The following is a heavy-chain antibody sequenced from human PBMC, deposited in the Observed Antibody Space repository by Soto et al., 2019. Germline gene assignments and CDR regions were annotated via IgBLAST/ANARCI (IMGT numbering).Heavy chain of an antibody. CDR2: VKYDGSTT. J-gene: IGHJ6*02. CDR3: ARGLRNYYGVDV. V-gene: IGHV3-74*01. D-gene: IGHD5-12*01. CDR1: GFTFSSHW. Sequence: EVQVVESGGGLVQPGGSLRLSCIASGFTFSSHWMHWVRQAPGKGLVWVSRVKYDGSTTNYADSVKGRFTISRDNAKNTVYLQMNSLRAEDTGVYYCARGLRNYYGVDVWGQGTTVTVSS.